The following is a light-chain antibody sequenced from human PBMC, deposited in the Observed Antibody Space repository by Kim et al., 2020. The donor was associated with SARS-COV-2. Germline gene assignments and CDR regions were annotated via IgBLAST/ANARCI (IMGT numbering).Light chain of an antibody. CDR1: QSVLYRSSNKNY. CDR2: WAS. CDR3: QQYYSTPVT. V-gene: IGKV4-1*01. Sequence: DIVMTQSPDSLAVSLGERATINCKSSQSVLYRSSNKNYLAWYQQKPGQPPKLLIYWASTRESGVPDRFSGSGSGTDFTLTISSLQAEDVAVYYCQQYYSTPVTFGGGTKLEIK. J-gene: IGKJ4*01.